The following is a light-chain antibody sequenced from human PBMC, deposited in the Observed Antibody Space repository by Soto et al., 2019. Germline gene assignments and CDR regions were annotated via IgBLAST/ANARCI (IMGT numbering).Light chain of an antibody. CDR1: QSVLYSSNNKNY. CDR3: QQYYSTPLT. J-gene: IGKJ4*01. V-gene: IGKV4-1*01. CDR2: WAS. Sequence: DIVMTQSPDSLAVSLGERATINCKSSQSVLYSSNNKNYLAWYQQKPGQPPKLLIYWASTRESGVPDRFSGSGSGTDFTLTSSSQQAKDVAVYYCQQYYSTPLTFGGGTKVEIK.